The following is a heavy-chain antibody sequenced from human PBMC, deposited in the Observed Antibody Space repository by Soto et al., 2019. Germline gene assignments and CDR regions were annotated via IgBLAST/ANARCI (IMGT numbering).Heavy chain of an antibody. J-gene: IGHJ4*02. Sequence: PGGSLRLSCAASGFTFSSYAMHWVRQAPGKGLEWVAVISYDGSNKYYADSVKGRFTISRDNSKNTLYLQMNSLRAEDTAVYYCARDYRPGPFDYWGQGTLVTVSS. V-gene: IGHV3-30-3*01. CDR2: ISYDGSNK. CDR3: ARDYRPGPFDY. CDR1: GFTFSSYA. D-gene: IGHD3-16*02.